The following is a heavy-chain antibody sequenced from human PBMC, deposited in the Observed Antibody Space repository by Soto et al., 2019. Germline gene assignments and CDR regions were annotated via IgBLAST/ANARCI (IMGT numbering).Heavy chain of an antibody. CDR2: ISYDGSNK. Sequence: GGSLRLSCAASGFTFSSYAMHWVRQAPGKGLEWVAVISYDGSNKYYADSVKGRFTISRDNSKNTLYLQMNSLRAEDTAVYYCARDPLWGTAMVLWYFDLWGRGTLGTVSS. D-gene: IGHD5-18*01. V-gene: IGHV3-30-3*01. CDR1: GFTFSSYA. CDR3: ARDPLWGTAMVLWYFDL. J-gene: IGHJ2*01.